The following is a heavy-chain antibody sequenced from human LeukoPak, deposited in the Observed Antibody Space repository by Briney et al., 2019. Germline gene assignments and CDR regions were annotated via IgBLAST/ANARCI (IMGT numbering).Heavy chain of an antibody. CDR1: GGSISSYY. CDR3: VRGIVGTTRHFDF. V-gene: IGHV4-4*07. J-gene: IGHJ4*02. D-gene: IGHD1-26*01. CDR2: IFASGST. Sequence: PSETLSLTCTVSGGSISSYYWSWIRQPAGKGLEWVGRIFASGSTNYNPSLRSRVTMSVDTSKNQFSLKLRSVTDADTAAYYCVRGIVGTTRHFDFWGQGALVTVSS.